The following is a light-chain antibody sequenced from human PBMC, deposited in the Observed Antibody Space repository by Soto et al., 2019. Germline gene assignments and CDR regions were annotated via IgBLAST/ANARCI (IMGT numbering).Light chain of an antibody. Sequence: EIVMTQSPATLSVSPGGSATLSCRARQHVSSNFAWYRQKPGQAPTLLIYRASTRATGIPARFSGSGSGTEFTLPISSLQSEDFAVYYCQQYNNWPYTFGQGTKLEIK. CDR3: QQYNNWPYT. CDR1: QHVSSN. J-gene: IGKJ2*01. CDR2: RAS. V-gene: IGKV3-15*01.